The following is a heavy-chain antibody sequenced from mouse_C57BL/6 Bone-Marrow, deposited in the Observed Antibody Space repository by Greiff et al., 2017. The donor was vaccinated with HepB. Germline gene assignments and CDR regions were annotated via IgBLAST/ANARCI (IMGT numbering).Heavy chain of an antibody. J-gene: IGHJ2*01. V-gene: IGHV14-4*01. CDR3: TTGDGYYVDY. CDR1: GFNIKDDY. D-gene: IGHD2-3*01. Sequence: EVKLMESGAELVRPGASVKLSCTASGFNIKDDYMHWVKQRPEQGLEWIGWIDPENGDTEYASKFQGKATITADTSSNTAYLQLSSLTSEDTAVYYCTTGDGYYVDYWGQGTTLTVSS. CDR2: IDPENGDT.